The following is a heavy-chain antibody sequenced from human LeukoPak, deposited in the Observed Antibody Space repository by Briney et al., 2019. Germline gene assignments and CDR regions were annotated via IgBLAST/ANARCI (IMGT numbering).Heavy chain of an antibody. V-gene: IGHV4-34*01. J-gene: IGHJ3*02. CDR2: INDSGRT. CDR3: ARHRRGASRAFEI. Sequence: SETLSLTCAVYGESFSGYYWSWIRQPPEKGLEWIGEINDSGRTNYNPSLESRITITVDMSKNQFSLKLNSVTAADTAVYFCARHRRGASRAFEIWGQGTMVTVSS. CDR1: GESFSGYY. D-gene: IGHD2-2*01.